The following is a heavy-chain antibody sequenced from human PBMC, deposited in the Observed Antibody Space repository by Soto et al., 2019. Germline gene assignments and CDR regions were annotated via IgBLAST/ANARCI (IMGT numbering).Heavy chain of an antibody. CDR2: IWSDGNNR. CDR1: GFMFSNHG. V-gene: IGHV3-33*01. D-gene: IGHD1-1*01. CDR3: VRGDNWNDEASDY. J-gene: IGHJ4*02. Sequence: LSCAASGFMFSNHGMHWVRQAPGKGLEWVAVIWSDGNNRYXADSVKGRFTISRDNSKNTVYLQMNSLRAEDTAVYYCVRGDNWNDEASDYWGQGTLVTVSS.